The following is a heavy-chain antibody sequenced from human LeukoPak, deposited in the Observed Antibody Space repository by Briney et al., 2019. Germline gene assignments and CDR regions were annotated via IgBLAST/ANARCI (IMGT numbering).Heavy chain of an antibody. Sequence: PSETLSLTCTVSGGSISSYYWSWVRQPPGKGLEWIGYTYYSGSSNYNPSLKSRVTMSVDTSKNQFSLKLSSVTAADTAVYYCARAVGTPPSFDYWGQGTLVTVSS. V-gene: IGHV4-59*12. J-gene: IGHJ4*02. D-gene: IGHD1-1*01. CDR3: ARAVGTPPSFDY. CDR2: TYYSGSS. CDR1: GGSISSYY.